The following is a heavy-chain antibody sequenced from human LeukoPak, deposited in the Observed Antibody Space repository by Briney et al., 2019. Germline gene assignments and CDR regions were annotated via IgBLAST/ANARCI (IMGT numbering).Heavy chain of an antibody. V-gene: IGHV3-30-3*01. CDR1: GFTFSSYA. CDR2: ISYDGSNK. J-gene: IGHJ5*02. Sequence: GGSLRLSCAASGFTFSSYAMHWVRQAPGKGLEWVAVISYDGSNKYYADSVKGRFTISRDNSKNTLYLQMNSLRAEDTAVYYCARDSSRGKWLVPGNWFDPWGQGTLATVSS. D-gene: IGHD6-19*01. CDR3: ARDSSRGKWLVPGNWFDP.